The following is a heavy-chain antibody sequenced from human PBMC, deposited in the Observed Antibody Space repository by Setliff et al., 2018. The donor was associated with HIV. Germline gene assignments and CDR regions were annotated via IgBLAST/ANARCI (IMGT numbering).Heavy chain of an antibody. CDR3: AGDRGVANYFDY. CDR1: GGSISSSDW. V-gene: IGHV4-4*02. D-gene: IGHD3-10*01. Sequence: SETLSLTCAVSGGSISSSDWWTWVRQPPGRGLEWIGEIHHSGRTNYNPSLKSRVTISVDQSENQFSLRLSSVTAADTAVYYCAGDRGVANYFDYWGHGTLVTVSS. J-gene: IGHJ4*01. CDR2: IHHSGRT.